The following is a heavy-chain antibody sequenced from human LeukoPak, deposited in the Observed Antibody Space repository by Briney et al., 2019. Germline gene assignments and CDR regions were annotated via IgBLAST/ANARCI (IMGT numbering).Heavy chain of an antibody. D-gene: IGHD5-24*01. CDR2: ISYDGSNK. Sequence: GGSLRLSCAASGFTFSSYAMHWVRQAPGKGLEWVAVISYDGSNKYYADSVKGRFTISRDKSKNTLYLQMNSLRAADTPVYYPARDRLGSLQPDYWGQGTLVTVSS. V-gene: IGHV3-30-3*01. CDR3: ARDRLGSLQPDY. CDR1: GFTFSSYA. J-gene: IGHJ4*02.